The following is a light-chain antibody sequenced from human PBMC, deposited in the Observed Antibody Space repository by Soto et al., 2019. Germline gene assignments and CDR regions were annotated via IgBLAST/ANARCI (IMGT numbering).Light chain of an antibody. Sequence: NFMLTQPHSVSESPGKTVTISCTRSSGSIASNYVQWYQQRPGSAPTTLIYEDDQRPSGVPDRFSGSIDRSSNSAFLTISGLKTEDEADYYCQSYDSSNPVVFGGGTQLTVL. CDR3: QSYDSSNPVV. J-gene: IGLJ2*01. V-gene: IGLV6-57*04. CDR1: SGSIASNY. CDR2: EDD.